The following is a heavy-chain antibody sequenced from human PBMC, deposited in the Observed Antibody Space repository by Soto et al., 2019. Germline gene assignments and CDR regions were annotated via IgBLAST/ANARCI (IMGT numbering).Heavy chain of an antibody. V-gene: IGHV3-30-3*01. D-gene: IGHD3-22*01. CDR3: ARPRYYYDRTTYSDGPPADY. CDR2: ISHDGNTT. CDR1: GFTFSSYA. Sequence: PGGSLRLSCTASGFTFSSYAMHWVRQAPGKGLEWVAFISHDGNTTYYADSVKGRFSISRDNSKNTLYLQMNSLRTEDTAMFYCARPRYYYDRTTYSDGPPADYWGLGTLVTVS. J-gene: IGHJ4*02.